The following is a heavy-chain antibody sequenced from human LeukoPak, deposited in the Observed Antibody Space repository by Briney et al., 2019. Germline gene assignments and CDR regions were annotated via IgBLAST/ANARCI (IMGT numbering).Heavy chain of an antibody. CDR2: ISSSGSTI. CDR3: ARDRTAGWAHDAFDI. Sequence: PGGSLRLSCAASGFTFSSYEMNWVRQAPGKGLEWVSYISSSGSTIYYADSVKGRFTISRDNAKNSLYLQMNSLRAEDKAVYYCARDRTAGWAHDAFDIWGQGTMVTVSS. V-gene: IGHV3-48*03. CDR1: GFTFSSYE. D-gene: IGHD6-19*01. J-gene: IGHJ3*02.